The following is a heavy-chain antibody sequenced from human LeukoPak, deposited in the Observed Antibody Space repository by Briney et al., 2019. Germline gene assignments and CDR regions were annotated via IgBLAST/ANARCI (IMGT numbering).Heavy chain of an antibody. J-gene: IGHJ3*02. CDR2: IYYSGST. Sequence: SETLSLTCTVSGGSISSSSYYWGWIRQPPGKGLEWIGSIYYSGSTYYNPSLKSRVTISVDKSKNQFSLKLSSVTAADTAVYYCARHRIVVVPAASGAFDIWGQGTMVTVSS. CDR1: GGSISSSSYY. D-gene: IGHD2-2*01. CDR3: ARHRIVVVPAASGAFDI. V-gene: IGHV4-39*01.